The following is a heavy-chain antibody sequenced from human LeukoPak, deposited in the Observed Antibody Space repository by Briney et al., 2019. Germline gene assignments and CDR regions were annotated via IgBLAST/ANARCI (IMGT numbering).Heavy chain of an antibody. CDR3: ARGPRQRDYGDYGNY. D-gene: IGHD4-17*01. J-gene: IGHJ4*02. CDR2: ISSSSSYI. V-gene: IGHV3-21*01. CDR1: GFTFSSYS. Sequence: GGSLRLSCAASGFTFSSYSMNWVRQAPGKGLEWVSSISSSSSYIYYADSVKGRFTISRDNAKNSLYLQMNSLRAEDTAVYYCARGPRQRDYGDYGNYWGQGTLVTVSS.